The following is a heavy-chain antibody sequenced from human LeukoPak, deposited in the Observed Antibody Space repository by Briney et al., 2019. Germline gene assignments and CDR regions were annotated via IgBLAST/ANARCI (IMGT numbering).Heavy chain of an antibody. CDR2: IYYSGST. D-gene: IGHD1-26*01. J-gene: IGHJ4*02. Sequence: SETLSLTCAVSGGSISSSSYYWGWIRQPPGKGLEWIGSIYYSGSTYYNPSLKSRVTISVDTSKNQFSLKLSSVTAADTAVYYCARLHMGATSTPLDYWGQGTLVTVSS. CDR1: GGSISSSSYY. CDR3: ARLHMGATSTPLDY. V-gene: IGHV4-39*01.